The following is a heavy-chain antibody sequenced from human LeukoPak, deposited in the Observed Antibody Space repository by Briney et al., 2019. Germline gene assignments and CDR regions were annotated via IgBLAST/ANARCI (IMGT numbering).Heavy chain of an antibody. CDR2: MNPFSGNT. J-gene: IGHJ6*03. D-gene: IGHD3/OR15-3a*01. CDR3: ARALSWTTESYYYMDV. V-gene: IGHV1-8*02. CDR1: GYTFTSYG. Sequence: ASVKVSCKASGYTFTSYGINWVRQATGQGLEWMGWMNPFSGNTGYAQKFQGRVTMTKNTSITTAYMDLSSLRSEDTAVYYCARALSWTTESYYYMDVWGKGTTVTVSS.